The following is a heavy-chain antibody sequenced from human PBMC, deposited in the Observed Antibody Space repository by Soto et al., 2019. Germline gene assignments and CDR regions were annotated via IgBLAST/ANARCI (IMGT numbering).Heavy chain of an antibody. V-gene: IGHV1-2*04. CDR2: INPNSGGT. Sequence: ASVKVSCKASGYTFTGYYMHWVRQAPGQGLEWMGWINPNSGGTNYAQKFQGWVTMSRDTSISTAYMELSRLRSDDTAVYYCARGPQQWLVSYYYYSMDVSGQGTTFTVSS. D-gene: IGHD6-19*01. J-gene: IGHJ6*01. CDR3: ARGPQQWLVSYYYYSMDV. CDR1: GYTFTGYY.